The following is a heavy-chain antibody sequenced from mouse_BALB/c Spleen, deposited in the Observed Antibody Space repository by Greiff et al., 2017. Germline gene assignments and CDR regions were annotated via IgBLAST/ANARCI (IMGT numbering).Heavy chain of an antibody. CDR2: ISSGSSTI. CDR1: GFTFSSFG. CDR3: AHRYLAY. V-gene: IGHV5-17*02. J-gene: IGHJ3*01. Sequence: EVKLMESGGGLVQPGGSRKLSCAASGFTFSSFGMHWVRQAPEKGLEWVAYISSGSSTIYYADTVKGRFTISRDNPKNTLFLQMTSLRSEDTAMYYCAHRYLAYWGQGTLVTVSA. D-gene: IGHD2-14*01.